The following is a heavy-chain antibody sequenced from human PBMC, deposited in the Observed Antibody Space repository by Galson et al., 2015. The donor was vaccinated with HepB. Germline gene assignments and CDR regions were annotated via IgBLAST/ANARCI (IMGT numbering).Heavy chain of an antibody. CDR2: ISSSSSYI. V-gene: IGHV3-21*01. CDR1: GFTFSSYS. Sequence: SLRLSCAASGFTFSSYSMNWVRQAPGKGLEWVSSISSSSSYIYYADSVKGRFIISRDNAKNSLYLQMNSLRAEDTAVYYCATSSRVRTLNWFDPWGQGTLVTVSS. CDR3: ATSSRVRTLNWFDP. J-gene: IGHJ5*02. D-gene: IGHD4-17*01.